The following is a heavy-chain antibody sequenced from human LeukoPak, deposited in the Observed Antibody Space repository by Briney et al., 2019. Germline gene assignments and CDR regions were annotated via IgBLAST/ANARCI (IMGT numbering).Heavy chain of an antibody. V-gene: IGHV3-11*01. CDR1: GFTFSDYY. CDR2: ISSSGSTI. J-gene: IGHJ2*01. D-gene: IGHD4-23*01. Sequence: GGSLRLSCAASGFTFSDYYMSWIRQAPGKGLEWVSYISSSGSTIYYADSVKGRFTISRDNAKNSLYLQMNSLRAEDTAVYYCARDRGYGGNPYWYFDLWGRGTLVTVSS. CDR3: ARDRGYGGNPYWYFDL.